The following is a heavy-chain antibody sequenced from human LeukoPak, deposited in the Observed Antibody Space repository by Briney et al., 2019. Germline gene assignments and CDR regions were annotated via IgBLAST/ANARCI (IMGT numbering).Heavy chain of an antibody. CDR3: ARPDSSSWHFDY. Sequence: GESLQISCQASGYSFTNYWIGWVRQVPGKGLEWMGIIYPDDSDARHSPSFQGQVTISADKSISTAYLQWSSLKASDTAMYFCARPDSSSWHFDYWGQGTLVTASS. J-gene: IGHJ4*02. CDR1: GYSFTNYW. D-gene: IGHD6-13*01. CDR2: IYPDDSDA. V-gene: IGHV5-51*01.